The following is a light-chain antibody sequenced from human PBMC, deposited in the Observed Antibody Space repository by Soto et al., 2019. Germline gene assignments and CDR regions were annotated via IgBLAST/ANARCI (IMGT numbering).Light chain of an antibody. CDR3: QEYNNWPPT. CDR1: QSVRGN. Sequence: EIVMPQSPATLSVSPGERATLSCRASQSVRGNLAWYQQKPGQAPRLLIYGVSTKASGIPARFSGSGSGTEFTLTVSSLQSEDVAVYCCQEYNNWPPTFGQGTKVEIK. V-gene: IGKV3D-15*01. CDR2: GVS. J-gene: IGKJ1*01.